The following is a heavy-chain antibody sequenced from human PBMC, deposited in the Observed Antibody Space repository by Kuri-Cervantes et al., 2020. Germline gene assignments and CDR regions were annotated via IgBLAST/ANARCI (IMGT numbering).Heavy chain of an antibody. V-gene: IGHV3-9*01. CDR3: AKADEDIVVVVAATRTDYYYYGMDV. CDR1: GFTFGDYA. Sequence: SLKISCTASGFTFGDYAMHWVRQAPGKGLEWVSGISWTSGSIGYADSVKGRFTISRDNSKNTLYLQMNSLRAEDTAVYYCAKADEDIVVVVAATRTDYYYYGMDVWGQGTTVTVSS. D-gene: IGHD2-15*01. CDR2: ISWTSGSI. J-gene: IGHJ6*02.